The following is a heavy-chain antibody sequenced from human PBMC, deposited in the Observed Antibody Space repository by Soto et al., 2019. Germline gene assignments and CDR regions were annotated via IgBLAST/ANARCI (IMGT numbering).Heavy chain of an antibody. V-gene: IGHV1-2*04. CDR1: GYTFTGYY. CDR2: INPNSGGT. D-gene: IGHD2-21*02. Sequence: QVQLVQSGAEVKKPGASVKVSCKASGYTFTGYYMHWVRQAPGQGLEWMGWINPNSGGTNYAQKLQGWVTMTRDTSISTAYMELSRLRSDDTAVYYCARSPGGVVTAMYYFDYWGQGTLVTVSS. J-gene: IGHJ4*02. CDR3: ARSPGGVVTAMYYFDY.